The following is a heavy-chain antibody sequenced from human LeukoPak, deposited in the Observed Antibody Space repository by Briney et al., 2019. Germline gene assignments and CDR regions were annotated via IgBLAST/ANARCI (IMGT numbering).Heavy chain of an antibody. D-gene: IGHD2-15*01. V-gene: IGHV3-23*01. CDR3: AKIDGRGFRYFDY. CDR1: GFTFSSYA. CDR2: ISRSGDST. J-gene: IGHJ4*02. Sequence: SGGSLRLSCAASGFTFSSYAMSWVRQAPGKGLEWVSAISRSGDSTYYADSVKGRFTISRDNSKNTLYLQMNSLRAEDTAVYYCAKIDGRGFRYFDYWGQGTLVTVSS.